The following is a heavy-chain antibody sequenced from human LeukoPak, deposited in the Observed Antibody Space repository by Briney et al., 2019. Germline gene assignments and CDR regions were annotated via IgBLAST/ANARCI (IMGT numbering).Heavy chain of an antibody. J-gene: IGHJ4*02. CDR3: ARGLASGYPPIPFDY. CDR1: GGSISSSSYY. V-gene: IGHV4-39*07. D-gene: IGHD3-3*01. CDR2: IIDTGST. Sequence: SETLSLTCTVSGGSISSSSYYWTWIRQPPGKGLEWIGEIIDTGSTKYNSSLKSRVTISVDTSKNEFSLNLTSVTAADTAIYYCARGLASGYPPIPFDYWGQGTLVTVSS.